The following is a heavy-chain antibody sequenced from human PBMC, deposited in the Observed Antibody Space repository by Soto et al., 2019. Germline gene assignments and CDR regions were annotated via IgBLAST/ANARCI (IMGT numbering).Heavy chain of an antibody. CDR3: AREKITGLFDY. CDR1: GGSFSGYY. CDR2: INHSGST. V-gene: IGHV4-34*01. D-gene: IGHD2-8*02. J-gene: IGHJ4*02. Sequence: PSETLSLTCAVYGGSFSGYYRTWIRQPPGTGLEWIGEINHSGSTNYNPSLKSRVTISVDTSKNQFSLKLTSVTAADTAVYYCAREKITGLFDYWGQGTLVTVSS.